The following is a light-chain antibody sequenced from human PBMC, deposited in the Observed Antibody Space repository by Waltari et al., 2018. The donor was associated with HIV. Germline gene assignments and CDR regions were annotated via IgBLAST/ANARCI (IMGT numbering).Light chain of an antibody. CDR1: NIGSKN. CDR3: QVWDSSGDHPGV. V-gene: IGLV3-21*02. Sequence: SYVLTQPPSVSVAPGQTARITCGGNNIGSKNVHWYQQKPRQAPVLVVFNGGDRPSGIPQRLSGSSSENTATLTISRVEVGDEADYYCQVWDSSGDHPGVFGSGTKVTVL. CDR2: NGG. J-gene: IGLJ1*01.